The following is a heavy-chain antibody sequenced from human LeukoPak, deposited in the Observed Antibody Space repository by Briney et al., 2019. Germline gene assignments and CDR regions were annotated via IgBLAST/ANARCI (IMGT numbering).Heavy chain of an antibody. CDR1: GFTVSSNY. CDR3: ARVTTMVRGGPRSAFDI. J-gene: IGHJ3*02. D-gene: IGHD3-10*01. Sequence: PGGSLRLSCAASGFTVSSNYMSWVRQAPGKGLEWVSVIYSGGSTYYADSVKGRFTISRDNSKNTLYLQMTSLRAEDTAVYYCARVTTMVRGGPRSAFDIWGQGTMVTVSS. V-gene: IGHV3-53*01. CDR2: IYSGGST.